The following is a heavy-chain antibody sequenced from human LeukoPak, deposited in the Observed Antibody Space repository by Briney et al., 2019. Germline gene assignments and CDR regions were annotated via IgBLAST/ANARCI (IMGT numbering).Heavy chain of an antibody. V-gene: IGHV3-23*01. D-gene: IGHD3-10*01. CDR3: AKVPYSDYGSGRPPFMDV. CDR2: ISGGGGDT. J-gene: IGHJ6*02. CDR1: GFTFNNYA. Sequence: GGSLRLSCAASGFTFNNYAMTWVRQAPGEGLEWVSTISGGGGDTYYADSVRGRFTISRDNSKSTLYLQMNSLRAEDTAIHYCAKVPYSDYGSGRPPFMDVWGQGTTVAVSS.